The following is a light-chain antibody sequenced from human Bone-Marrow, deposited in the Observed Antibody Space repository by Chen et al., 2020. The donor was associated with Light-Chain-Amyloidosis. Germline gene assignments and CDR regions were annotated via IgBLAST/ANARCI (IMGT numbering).Light chain of an antibody. Sequence: QSALTQPASVSGSPGQSITISCTGTSSDVGGYDYVSWYQQHPGKAPKLMIYEVTNRPLGVSNRFSGSKSGNTASLTISGLQAEDEADYYCLSYTSNSTRVFGGGTKLTVL. CDR1: SSDVGGYDY. CDR2: EVT. V-gene: IGLV2-14*01. CDR3: LSYTSNSTRV. J-gene: IGLJ3*02.